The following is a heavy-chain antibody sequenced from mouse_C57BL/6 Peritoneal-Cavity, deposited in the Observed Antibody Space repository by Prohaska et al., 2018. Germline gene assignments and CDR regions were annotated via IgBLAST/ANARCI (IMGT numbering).Heavy chain of an antibody. Sequence: QASGYTITKYNMHWVKQSHGKNLEWIGYINPNNGGTSYNQKFKVKATLTVNKSSSTAYMERRSLTSEESAVYYCARDYGTFDYWGKGTTLTVSS. J-gene: IGHJ2*01. CDR2: INPNNGGT. CDR3: ARDYGTFDY. D-gene: IGHD1-1*01. CDR1: GYTITKYN. V-gene: IGHV1-22*01.